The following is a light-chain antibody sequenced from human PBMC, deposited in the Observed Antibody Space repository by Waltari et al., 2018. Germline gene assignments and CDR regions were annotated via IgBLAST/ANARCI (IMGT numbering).Light chain of an antibody. Sequence: QSALTQPASVSGSPGQSITIPCTGTSSDVGGYNSVPWYQPHPGKAPKLMIHDVSSRPAGASNRFAGAKSGNTSSLTSSGLRSEEEADYYCTSYISSSNRDVFGAGTKVTVL. CDR2: DVS. CDR1: SSDVGGYNS. CDR3: TSYISSSNRDV. J-gene: IGLJ1*01. V-gene: IGLV2-14*03.